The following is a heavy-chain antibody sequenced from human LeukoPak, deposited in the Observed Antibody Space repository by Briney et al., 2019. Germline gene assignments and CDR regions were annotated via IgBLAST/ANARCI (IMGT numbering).Heavy chain of an antibody. V-gene: IGHV3-53*01. Sequence: GGSLRLSCSASGFTVSSNYMSWVRQAPGKGLEWVSVIYAGGATAYADSVKGRFIISRDNSKITLYLQMNSLRAEDTALYYCAREGGDSMIQGVIADWGQGTLVTVSS. CDR3: AREGGDSMIQGVIAD. CDR2: IYAGGAT. J-gene: IGHJ4*02. D-gene: IGHD3-10*01. CDR1: GFTVSSNY.